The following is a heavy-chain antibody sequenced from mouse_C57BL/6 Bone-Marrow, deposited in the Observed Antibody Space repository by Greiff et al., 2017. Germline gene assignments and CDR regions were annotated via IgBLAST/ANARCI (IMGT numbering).Heavy chain of an antibody. V-gene: IGHV5-6*01. CDR1: GFTFSSYG. D-gene: IGHD2-4*01. J-gene: IGHJ3*01. CDR3: ARHEELRRAFAY. CDR2: ISSGGSYI. Sequence: EVQRVESGGDLVKPGGSLKLSCAASGFTFSSYGMSWVRQTPDKRLEWVATISSGGSYIYYPDSVKGRFTIARDNAKNTLYLQMSSLKSEDTAMYYCARHEELRRAFAYWGQGTLVTVSA.